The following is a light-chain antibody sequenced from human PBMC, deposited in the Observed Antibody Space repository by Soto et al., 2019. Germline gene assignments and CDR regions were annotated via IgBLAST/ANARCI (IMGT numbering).Light chain of an antibody. J-gene: IGKJ1*01. CDR1: QSVSNNY. V-gene: IGKV3-20*01. CDR2: GAS. Sequence: EIVFTQSPCTLALSKGERATLSCRASQSVSNNYLAWYQQKPGQAPRLLIYGASNRATGIPDRFSGSGTGTDFTLTISRLEPEDFAVYYCQQYGISGTFGQGTKVDIK. CDR3: QQYGISGT.